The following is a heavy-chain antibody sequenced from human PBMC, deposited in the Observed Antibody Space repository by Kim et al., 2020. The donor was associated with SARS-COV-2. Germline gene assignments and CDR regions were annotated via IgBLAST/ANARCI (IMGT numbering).Heavy chain of an antibody. D-gene: IGHD5-12*01. CDR3: AAWSLGWLQFDIDY. Sequence: GGSLRLSCAASGFTFSSYGMHWVRQAPGKGLEWVAVISYDGSNKYYADSVKGRFTISRDNSKNTLYLQMNSLRAEDTAVYYCAAWSLGWLQFDIDYWGQGTLVTVSS. V-gene: IGHV3-30*03. J-gene: IGHJ4*02. CDR2: ISYDGSNK. CDR1: GFTFSSYG.